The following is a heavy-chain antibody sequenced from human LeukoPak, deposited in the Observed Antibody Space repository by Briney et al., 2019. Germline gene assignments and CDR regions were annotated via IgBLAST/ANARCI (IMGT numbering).Heavy chain of an antibody. CDR3: ARLEVAAAGGFDY. CDR1: GGSISSSSYY. V-gene: IGHV4-39*07. Sequence: SETLSLTCTVSGGSISSSSYYWGWIRQPPGKGLERIGSIYYSGSTYYNPSLKSRVTISVDTSKNQFSLKLSSVTAADTAVYYCARLEVAAAGGFDYWGQGTLVTVSS. J-gene: IGHJ4*02. D-gene: IGHD6-13*01. CDR2: IYYSGST.